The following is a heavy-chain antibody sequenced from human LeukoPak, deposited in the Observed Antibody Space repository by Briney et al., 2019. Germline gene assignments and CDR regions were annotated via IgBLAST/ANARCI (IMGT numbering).Heavy chain of an antibody. CDR3: ARDSSSWYGTGGY. CDR1: GGSISSSSYY. Sequence: PSETLSLTCTVSGGSISSSSYYWGWIRQPPGKGLEWIGSIYYSGSTYYNPSLKSRVTISVDTSKNQFSLKLSSVTAADTAVYYCARDSSSWYGTGGYWGQGTLVTVPS. CDR2: IYYSGST. J-gene: IGHJ4*02. D-gene: IGHD6-13*01. V-gene: IGHV4-39*02.